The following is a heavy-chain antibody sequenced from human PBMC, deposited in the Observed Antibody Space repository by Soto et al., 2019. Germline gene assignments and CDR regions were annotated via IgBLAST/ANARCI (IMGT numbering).Heavy chain of an antibody. Sequence: VPVKVSCKASGYTFTSYAMHWVRKAPGQRLEWMGWINAGNGNTKYSQKFQGRVTITRDTSASTAYMELSSLRSEDTAVYYCARSIVVVTALDYWGQGNRVTVS. V-gene: IGHV1-3*01. CDR3: ARSIVVVTALDY. CDR1: GYTFTSYA. CDR2: INAGNGNT. J-gene: IGHJ4*02. D-gene: IGHD2-21*02.